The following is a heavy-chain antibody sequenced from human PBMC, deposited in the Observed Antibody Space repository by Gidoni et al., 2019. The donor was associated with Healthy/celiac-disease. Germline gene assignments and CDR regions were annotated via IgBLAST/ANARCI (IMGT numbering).Heavy chain of an antibody. V-gene: IGHV3-48*02. CDR1: GFTFSRYW. CDR2: ICHSSSTI. Sequence: EVQLVESGGGLVQPGGSLRLSCAASGFTFSRYWMNWVRQAPGKGLECVSDICHSSSTIYYADSVKGRFTISRDNAKNSLYLQMNSLIDEDTAVYYCARVGIVVPDLLFDYWGQGTLVTVSS. D-gene: IGHD2-15*01. CDR3: ARVGIVVPDLLFDY. J-gene: IGHJ4*02.